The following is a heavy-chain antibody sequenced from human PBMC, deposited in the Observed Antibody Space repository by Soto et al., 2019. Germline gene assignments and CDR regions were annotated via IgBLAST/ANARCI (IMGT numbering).Heavy chain of an antibody. J-gene: IGHJ4*02. CDR1: GYTLNNYA. CDR3: TRDLYGGNPFDY. Sequence: QVHLVQSGAEVKKPGASVRVSCKPSGYTLNNYAIQWVRQAAGQRLEWLGWIDPGSGRATYSQKVRGRITMTRDITGDNSANTFYLDLSSLTSEDTAVYFCTRDLYGGNPFDYWGQGTLVTVSS. D-gene: IGHD2-8*01. CDR2: IDPGSGRA. V-gene: IGHV1-3*01.